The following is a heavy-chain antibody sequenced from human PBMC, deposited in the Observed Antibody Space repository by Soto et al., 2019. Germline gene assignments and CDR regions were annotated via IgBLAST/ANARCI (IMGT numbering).Heavy chain of an antibody. CDR2: IWYDGSNK. D-gene: IGHD1-26*01. CDR1: GFTFSSYG. Sequence: GGSLRLSCAASGFTFSSYGMHWVRQAPGKGLEWVAVIWYDGSNKYYADSVKGRFTISRDNSKNTLYLQMNSLRAEDTAVYYCARMDDAPGRYYYYGMDVWGQGTTVTVSS. CDR3: ARMDDAPGRYYYYGMDV. J-gene: IGHJ6*02. V-gene: IGHV3-33*01.